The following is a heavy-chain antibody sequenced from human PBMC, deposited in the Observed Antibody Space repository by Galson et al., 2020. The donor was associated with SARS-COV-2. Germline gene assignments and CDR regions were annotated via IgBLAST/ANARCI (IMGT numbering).Heavy chain of an antibody. V-gene: IGHV3-48*04. Sequence: GGSLRLSCAASGFTFSSYTMNWVRQAPVKGLELVAYIRSSSGTIYYADSVKGRFTISRDNAKNSLYLQLNSLRVEDTAVYYCARNTLHDWYFDLWGRGTLVTVSS. CDR1: GFTFSSYT. J-gene: IGHJ2*01. CDR2: IRSSSGTI. D-gene: IGHD2-2*02. CDR3: ARNTLHDWYFDL.